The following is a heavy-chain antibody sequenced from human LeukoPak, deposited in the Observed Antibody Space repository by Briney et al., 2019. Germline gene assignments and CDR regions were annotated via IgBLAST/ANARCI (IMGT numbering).Heavy chain of an antibody. CDR1: GGSLTGYF. J-gene: IGHJ3*02. CDR2: LYYSGST. D-gene: IGHD2-8*02. V-gene: IGHV4-59*01. CDR3: ARGFGGTYYTGGLDI. Sequence: PSETLSLTCAVSGGSLTGYFWTWIRQAPGKGLEWIGHLYYSGSTYYNPSLESRVSISIDTSKTQFSLELNSVTAADTAVYYCARGFGGTYYTGGLDIWGQGTLVTVSS.